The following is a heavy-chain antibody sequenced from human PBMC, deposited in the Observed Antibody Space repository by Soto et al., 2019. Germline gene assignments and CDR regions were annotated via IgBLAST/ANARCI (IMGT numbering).Heavy chain of an antibody. CDR3: ARGVPNSRPSV. CDR1: GYTFTSYA. Sequence: ASVQVSCKASGYTFTSYAMNWVRQAPGQGLEWMGWINTNTGNPTYAQGFTGRFVFSLDTSVSTAYLQICSLKAEDTAVYYCARGVPNSRPSVWGQGTLVTVSS. CDR2: INTNTGNP. D-gene: IGHD6-6*01. V-gene: IGHV7-4-1*01. J-gene: IGHJ4*02.